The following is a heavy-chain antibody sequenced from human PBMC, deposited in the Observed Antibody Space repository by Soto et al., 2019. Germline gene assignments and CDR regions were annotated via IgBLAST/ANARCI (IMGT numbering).Heavy chain of an antibody. CDR1: GGTFSSYA. CDR3: ARGYYDSSGYFPYYYYYGMDV. CDR2: IIPIFGTA. J-gene: IGHJ6*02. Sequence: GASVKVSCKASGGTFSSYAISWVRQAPGQGLEWMGGIIPIFGTANYAQKFQGRVTITADEPTSTAYMELSSLRSEDTAVYYCARGYYDSSGYFPYYYYYGMDVWGQGTTVTVSS. D-gene: IGHD3-22*01. V-gene: IGHV1-69*13.